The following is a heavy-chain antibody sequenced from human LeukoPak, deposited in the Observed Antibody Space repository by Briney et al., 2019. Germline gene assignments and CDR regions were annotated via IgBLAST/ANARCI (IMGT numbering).Heavy chain of an antibody. CDR2: IYYSGST. V-gene: IGHV4-39*07. D-gene: IGHD2-8*01. J-gene: IGHJ4*02. Sequence: DPSETLSLTCTVSGGSISSSSYDWGWVRQPPGKGLEWIGSIYYSGSTYYNPSLKSRFTISVDTSKNQFSLKLSSVTAADTAVYYCARYRGDCTNGVCYIDYWGQGTLVTVSS. CDR1: GGSISSSSYD. CDR3: ARYRGDCTNGVCYIDY.